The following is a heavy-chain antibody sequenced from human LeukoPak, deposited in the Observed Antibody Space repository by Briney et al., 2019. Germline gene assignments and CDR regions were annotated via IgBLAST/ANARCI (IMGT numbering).Heavy chain of an antibody. D-gene: IGHD3-10*01. CDR1: GGSISSYY. Sequence: SETLSLTCTVSGGSISSYYWSWIRQPPGKGLEWIGYIYYSGSTNYNPSLTSRVTISVDPSTNQFSLRLTSVTAADTAVYFCARHGIWFGDTNRWFDPWGQGTLVTVSS. CDR2: IYYSGST. CDR3: ARHGIWFGDTNRWFDP. V-gene: IGHV4-59*08. J-gene: IGHJ5*02.